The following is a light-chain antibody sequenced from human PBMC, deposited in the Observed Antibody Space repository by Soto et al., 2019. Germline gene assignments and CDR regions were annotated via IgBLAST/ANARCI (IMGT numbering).Light chain of an antibody. CDR3: SSYTSSSLYV. CDR1: RSDVGGYNS. Sequence: QSALTQPASVSGSPGRSITISCTGTRSDVGGYNSVSWYQQHPGKAPKLMIYEVSNRPSGVSNRFSGSKSGNTASLTISGLQAEDEADYYCSSYTSSSLYVFGTGTKLTVL. J-gene: IGLJ1*01. CDR2: EVS. V-gene: IGLV2-14*01.